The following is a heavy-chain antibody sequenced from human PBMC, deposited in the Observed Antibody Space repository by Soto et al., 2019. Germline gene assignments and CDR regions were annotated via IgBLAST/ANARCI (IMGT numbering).Heavy chain of an antibody. V-gene: IGHV3-30*18. D-gene: IGHD6-19*01. CDR2: ISSTGSNQ. CDR1: GCTFTSHG. Sequence: TLRLSYAASGCTFTSHGMHGVRQAPGKGLVSLAAISSTGSNQYYADSVKGRFTNSRSDSTDTLYLEMESLRVEDTAIYYCAKVSASTSGWYGSGWGTFASWGQGTLVTVPQ. J-gene: IGHJ4*02. CDR3: AKVSASTSGWYGSGWGTFAS.